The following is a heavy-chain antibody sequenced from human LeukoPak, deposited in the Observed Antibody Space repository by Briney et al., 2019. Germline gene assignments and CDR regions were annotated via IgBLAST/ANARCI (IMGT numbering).Heavy chain of an antibody. Sequence: PGGSLRLSCAASGFSFSSYGMHWVRQAPGKGLEWVAVIWYDGSNKYYAHSVRGRFTISRDNYKNTLYLQMNSLRAEDTALYYCATGDGYSSGWAHHWGQGTLVTVSS. V-gene: IGHV3-33*01. J-gene: IGHJ5*02. CDR3: ATGDGYSSGWAHH. CDR2: IWYDGSNK. CDR1: GFSFSSYG. D-gene: IGHD6-19*01.